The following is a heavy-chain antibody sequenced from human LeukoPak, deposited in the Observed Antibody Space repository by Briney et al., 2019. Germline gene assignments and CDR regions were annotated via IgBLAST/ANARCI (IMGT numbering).Heavy chain of an antibody. J-gene: IGHJ3*02. CDR2: ISGSGGST. V-gene: IGHV3-23*01. Sequence: GGSLRLYCAASGFTFRSYAMRWVRQAPGKGLEWVSAISGSGGSTYYADSVKGRFTISRDNSKNTLYLQMNSLRAEDTAVYYCAKDLGGIVVALGGAFDIWGQGTMATVSS. CDR1: GFTFRSYA. CDR3: AKDLGGIVVALGGAFDI. D-gene: IGHD2-15*01.